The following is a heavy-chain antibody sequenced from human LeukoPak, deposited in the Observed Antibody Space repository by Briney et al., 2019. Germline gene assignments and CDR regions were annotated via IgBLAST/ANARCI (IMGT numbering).Heavy chain of an antibody. D-gene: IGHD2/OR15-2a*01. J-gene: IGHJ4*02. CDR2: ITNKATSYTA. CDR1: GGSISSYY. V-gene: IGHV3-72*01. Sequence: LSLTCTVSGGSISSYYWSWIRQPAGKGLEWVGRITNKATSYTAEYAASVKGRFIISRDGSENSMYLQMNSLKTEDTAVYYCARDVYGALDYWGQGTLVTVSS. CDR3: ARDVYGALDY.